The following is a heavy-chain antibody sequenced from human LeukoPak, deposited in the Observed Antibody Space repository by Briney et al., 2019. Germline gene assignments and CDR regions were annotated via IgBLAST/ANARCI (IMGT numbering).Heavy chain of an antibody. D-gene: IGHD6-19*01. Sequence: AEGSLRLSCAASGFTFSSYEMNWVRQAPGKGLEWVSYISSSGSTIYYADSVKGRFTISRDNAKNSLYLQMNSLRAEDTAVYYCARGYSGWYLAVYYYYYMDVWGKGTTVTISS. V-gene: IGHV3-48*03. CDR3: ARGYSGWYLAVYYYYYMDV. CDR2: ISSSGSTI. J-gene: IGHJ6*03. CDR1: GFTFSSYE.